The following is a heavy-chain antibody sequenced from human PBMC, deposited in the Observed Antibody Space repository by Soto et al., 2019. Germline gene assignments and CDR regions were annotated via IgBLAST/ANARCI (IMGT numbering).Heavy chain of an antibody. D-gene: IGHD3-9*01. J-gene: IGHJ4*02. CDR2: ISSSSSYI. V-gene: IGHV3-21*01. Sequence: GGSLRLSCAASGFTFSSYSMNWVRQAPGKGLEWVSSISSSSSYIYYADSVKGRFTISRDNAKNSLYLQMNSLRAEDTAVYYCARDPSETGLRDFDWPEYYFDYWGQGTLVTVSS. CDR1: GFTFSSYS. CDR3: ARDPSETGLRDFDWPEYYFDY.